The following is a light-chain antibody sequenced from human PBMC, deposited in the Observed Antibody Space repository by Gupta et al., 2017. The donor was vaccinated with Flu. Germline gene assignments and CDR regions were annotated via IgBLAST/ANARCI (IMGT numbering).Light chain of an antibody. CDR2: GAS. J-gene: IGKJ1*01. CDR1: QSGSSSY. CDR3: HQYGTSPRT. V-gene: IGKV3-20*01. Sequence: ETATLSCRASQSGSSSYIGWYQQIPGQAPRLLIYGASTRATGIPDRFSGSDSGTDFTLTISRLEPEDFAVYYCHQYGTSPRTFGQGTKVEI.